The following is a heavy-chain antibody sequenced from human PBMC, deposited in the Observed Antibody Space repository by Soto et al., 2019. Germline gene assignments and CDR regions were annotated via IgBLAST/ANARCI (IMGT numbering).Heavy chain of an antibody. J-gene: IGHJ4*02. CDR2: INHLETT. V-gene: IGHV4-30-2*01. CDR1: GASISYGGYS. Sequence: TSETLSLTCTVSGASISYGGYSWSWIRQTPGKGLEWIGYINHLETTFYNPSFESRLTLSIDRTKNQFSLRLQSVTAADRAVYYCARGGGYDSFEYRGQGILVTVSS. D-gene: IGHD5-12*01. CDR3: ARGGGYDSFEY.